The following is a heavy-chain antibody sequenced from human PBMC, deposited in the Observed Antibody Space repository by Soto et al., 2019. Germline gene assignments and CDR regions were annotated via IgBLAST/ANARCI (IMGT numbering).Heavy chain of an antibody. D-gene: IGHD2-15*01. Sequence: GGSLRLSCAASGFTFSSYAMSWVRQAPGKGLEWVSAISGSGGSTYYADSVKGRFTISRDNSKNTLYLQMNSLRAEDTAVYYCAKDDRPDCSGGSCYYQMWGQGTLVTVSS. CDR2: ISGSGGST. CDR3: AKDDRPDCSGGSCYYQM. J-gene: IGHJ4*02. CDR1: GFTFSSYA. V-gene: IGHV3-23*01.